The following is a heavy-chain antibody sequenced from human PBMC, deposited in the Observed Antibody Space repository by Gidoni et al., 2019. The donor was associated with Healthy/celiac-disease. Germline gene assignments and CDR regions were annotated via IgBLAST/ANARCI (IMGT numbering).Heavy chain of an antibody. CDR3: ARKAMVRGVTNWFDP. V-gene: IGHV4-34*01. CDR1: GGSFSGYY. J-gene: IGHJ5*02. CDR2: IKHSGST. Sequence: QVQLQQWGAGLLKPSETLSLTCAVYGGSFSGYYWSWIRQPPGKGLEWIGEIKHSGSTNYNPSLKSRLTISVDTSKNQFSLKLSSVTAADTAVYYCARKAMVRGVTNWFDPWGQGTLVTVSS. D-gene: IGHD3-10*01.